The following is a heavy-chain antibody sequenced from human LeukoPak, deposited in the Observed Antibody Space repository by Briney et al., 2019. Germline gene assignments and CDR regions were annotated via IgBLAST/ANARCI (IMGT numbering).Heavy chain of an antibody. Sequence: ASVKVSCKASGYTFTSYYMHWVRQAPGQGLEWMGIISPSGGSTSYAQKFQGRVTMTRDTSTSTVYMELSSLRSEDTAVYYCATRGYYYDSSGYRDAFDIWGQGTMVTVSS. CDR3: ATRGYYYDSSGYRDAFDI. D-gene: IGHD3-22*01. V-gene: IGHV1-46*01. CDR1: GYTFTSYY. CDR2: ISPSGGST. J-gene: IGHJ3*02.